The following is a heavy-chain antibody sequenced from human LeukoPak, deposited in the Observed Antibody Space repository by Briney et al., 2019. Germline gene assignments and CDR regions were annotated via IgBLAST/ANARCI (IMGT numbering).Heavy chain of an antibody. J-gene: IGHJ4*02. CDR3: ARVPGSRSPYYFDS. CDR2: ISSGGATI. V-gene: IGHV3-11*04. CDR1: GFTFSNYN. D-gene: IGHD1-26*01. Sequence: GGSLRLSCVASGFTFSNYNMSWVRQAPGKGLEWVSYISSGGATIKYAESVKGRFTISRDNAKNSLYLQMSSVRVEDTAVYYCARVPGSRSPYYFDSWGQGALVTVSP.